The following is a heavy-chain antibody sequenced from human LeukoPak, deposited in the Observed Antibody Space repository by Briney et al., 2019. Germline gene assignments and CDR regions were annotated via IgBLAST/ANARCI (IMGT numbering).Heavy chain of an antibody. V-gene: IGHV3-21*01. CDR1: GFTFSSYS. D-gene: IGHD6-6*01. CDR2: ISSSSSYI. Sequence: PGGSLRLSCAASGFTFSSYSMNWVRQAPGKGLEWVSSISSSSSYIYYADSVKGRFTISRDNAKNSLYLQMNSLRAEDTAVYYCARDPRTYSSSSGGDYWGQGTLVTVSS. CDR3: ARDPRTYSSSSGGDY. J-gene: IGHJ4*02.